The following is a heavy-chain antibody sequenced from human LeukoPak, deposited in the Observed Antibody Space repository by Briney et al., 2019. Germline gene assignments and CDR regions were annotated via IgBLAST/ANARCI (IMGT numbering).Heavy chain of an antibody. CDR3: ARGYSSSGAGGIDY. CDR2: IYTSGNT. D-gene: IGHD6-13*01. V-gene: IGHV4-4*09. Sequence: SETLSLTCTVSVGSISSDYWSWIRQPPGQGLEWIGYIYTSGNTNYNPSLKSRVTISVDTSKNPFSLKLSSVTAADTAVYYCARGYSSSGAGGIDYWGQGTLVTVSS. J-gene: IGHJ4*02. CDR1: VGSISSDY.